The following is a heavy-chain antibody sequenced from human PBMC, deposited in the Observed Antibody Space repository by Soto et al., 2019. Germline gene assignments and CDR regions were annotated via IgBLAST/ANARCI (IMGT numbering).Heavy chain of an antibody. V-gene: IGHV3-23*01. CDR3: XXXXXXLXXAGLDVFDV. D-gene: IGHD6-19*01. CDR1: GFTLRDYA. Sequence: EVQLLESGGGLVQPGGSLRLSCAASGFTLRDYAMNWXRXAXXXGLAWVSTISGSGESTYYANSVKGRFTISRDNSKNXXXXQXXXLTXXXXXXYXXXXXXXXLXXAGLDVFDVWGQGTMVTVSS. CDR2: ISGSGEST. J-gene: IGHJ3*01.